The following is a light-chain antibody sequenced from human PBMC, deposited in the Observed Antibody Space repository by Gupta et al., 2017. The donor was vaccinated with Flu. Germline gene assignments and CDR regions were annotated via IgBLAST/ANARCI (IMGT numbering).Light chain of an antibody. Sequence: PSSVSASVGDRVTITWRASQGIGRWLAWYQQKPGKAPKRLIYAASRLKSGVPSRFSVSGSGTDFTLTISSRQPEDFATYFCQQRHNFPMTFGQGTLVDIK. CDR3: QQRHNFPMT. V-gene: IGKV1-12*01. J-gene: IGKJ5*01. CDR2: AAS. CDR1: QGIGRW.